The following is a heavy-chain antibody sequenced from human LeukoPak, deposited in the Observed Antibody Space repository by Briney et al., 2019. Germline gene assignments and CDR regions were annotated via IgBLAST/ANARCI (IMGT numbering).Heavy chain of an antibody. D-gene: IGHD2/OR15-2a*01. J-gene: IGHJ6*02. CDR3: ARYQRNNDYFLDV. Sequence: ASVKVSCKASGYTFTGYYMHWVRQAPGQGLEWMGRIIPILGIANYAQKLQGRVTITADKSTSTAYMELSSLRSEDTAVYYCARYQRNNDYFLDVWGQGTTVTVSS. CDR2: IIPILGIA. CDR1: GYTFTGYY. V-gene: IGHV1-69*02.